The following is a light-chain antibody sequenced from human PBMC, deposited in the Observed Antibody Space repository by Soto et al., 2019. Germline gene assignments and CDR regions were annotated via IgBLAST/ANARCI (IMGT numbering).Light chain of an antibody. CDR2: EGS. Sequence: QSALTQPASVSGSPGQSITISCIRTSSDVGSYNLVSWYQKHPDKAPKLLIYEGSKRPSGVSSRFSGSKSGNTASLTISGLQTEDEADYYCCSYGAGSTFVFGTGTKVTVL. CDR3: CSYGAGSTFV. J-gene: IGLJ1*01. CDR1: SSDVGSYNL. V-gene: IGLV2-23*03.